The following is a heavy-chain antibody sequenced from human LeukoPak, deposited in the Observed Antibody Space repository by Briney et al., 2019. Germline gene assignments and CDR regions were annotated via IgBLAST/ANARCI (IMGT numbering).Heavy chain of an antibody. V-gene: IGHV3-48*03. J-gene: IGHJ4*02. CDR2: ISSSGSTI. CDR1: GFTFSSYE. CDR3: ASFPIAAAAPFDC. Sequence: GGSLRLSCAASGFTFSSYEMNWVRQAPGKGLEWVSYISSSGSTIYYADSVKGRFTISRDNAKNSLYLQMNSLRAEDTAVYYCASFPIAAAAPFDCWGQGTLVTVPS. D-gene: IGHD6-13*01.